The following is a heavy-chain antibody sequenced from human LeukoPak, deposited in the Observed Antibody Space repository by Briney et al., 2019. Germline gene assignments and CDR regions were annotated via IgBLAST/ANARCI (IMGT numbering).Heavy chain of an antibody. Sequence: SETLSLTCTVSGGSISSYYWSWIRQPPGKGLEWIGYMQYTGSTNYNPSLKSRVTISLDSSNSQLSLKLKSVTAADTAVYFCARVRRFNGPYNVYFDYWGQGTLVSVSS. CDR1: GGSISSYY. J-gene: IGHJ4*02. CDR2: MQYTGST. V-gene: IGHV4-59*01. D-gene: IGHD2-8*01. CDR3: ARVRRFNGPYNVYFDY.